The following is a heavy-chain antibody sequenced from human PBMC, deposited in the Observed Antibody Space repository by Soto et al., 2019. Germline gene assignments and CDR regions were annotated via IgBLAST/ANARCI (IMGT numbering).Heavy chain of an antibody. D-gene: IGHD3-10*01. CDR2: INGKSGDS. J-gene: IGHJ5*02. CDR3: ARGGPPLYDSGAGIYYDDASRFDP. Sequence: ASVKVSCKAPGRTLSGNYMPWVRQAPGQGLEWMGRINGKSGDSIYAPKFQGRVTMTRDTSMSTFYMDMSRLRSDDTAVYYCARGGPPLYDSGAGIYYDDASRFDPWGQGTQVTVSS. CDR1: GRTLSGNY. V-gene: IGHV1-2*02.